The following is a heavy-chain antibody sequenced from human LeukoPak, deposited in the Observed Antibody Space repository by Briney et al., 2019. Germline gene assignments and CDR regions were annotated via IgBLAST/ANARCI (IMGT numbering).Heavy chain of an antibody. CDR2: IGYDGDIK. Sequence: GGSLRLSCAASGFSFRTYAMHWVRQAPGKGLEWVTVIGYDGDIKYYADSVKGRFTVSRDNSKNTLYLHMSSLRPEDTAVYHCVRGSGFKNWFDPWGQGTLVTVSS. J-gene: IGHJ5*02. CDR1: GFSFRTYA. V-gene: IGHV3-30*04. D-gene: IGHD3-10*01. CDR3: VRGSGFKNWFDP.